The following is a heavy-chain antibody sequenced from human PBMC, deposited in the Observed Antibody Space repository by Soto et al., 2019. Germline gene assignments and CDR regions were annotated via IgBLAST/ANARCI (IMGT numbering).Heavy chain of an antibody. CDR1: GFTFSSYA. CDR3: AKERGIVATIYHYYYGMDV. D-gene: IGHD5-12*01. J-gene: IGHJ6*02. Sequence: GGSLRLSCAASGFTFSSYAMSWVRQAPGKGLEWVSAISGSGGSTYYADSVKGRFTISRDNSKNTLYLQMNSLRAEDTAVYYCAKERGIVATIYHYYYGMDVWGQGTTVTVSS. V-gene: IGHV3-23*01. CDR2: ISGSGGST.